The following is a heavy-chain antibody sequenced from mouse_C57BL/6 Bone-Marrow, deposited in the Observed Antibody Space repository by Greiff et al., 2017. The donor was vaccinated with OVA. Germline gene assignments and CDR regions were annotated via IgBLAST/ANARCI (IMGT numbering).Heavy chain of an antibody. CDR1: GYAFSSSW. Sequence: VQLQQSGPELVKPGASVKISCKASGYAFSSSWMNWVQQRPGKGLEWIGRIYPGDGDTNYNGKFKGKATLTADKSSSTAYMQLSSLTSEDSAVYFCARSAYYYGSKDYAMDYWGQGTSVTVSS. V-gene: IGHV1-82*01. CDR3: ARSAYYYGSKDYAMDY. D-gene: IGHD1-1*01. CDR2: IYPGDGDT. J-gene: IGHJ4*01.